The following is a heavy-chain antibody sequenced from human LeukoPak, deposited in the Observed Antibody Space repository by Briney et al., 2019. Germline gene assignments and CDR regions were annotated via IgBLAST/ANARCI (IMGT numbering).Heavy chain of an antibody. V-gene: IGHV3-7*01. CDR2: IKQDGSEK. Sequence: GGSLRLSCAAFGFTFSSYWMSWVRQAPGKGLEWVANIKQDGSEKYYVDSVKGRFTISRDNAKNSLYLQMNSLRAEDTAVYYCARDNPIAALDYWGQGTLVTVSS. J-gene: IGHJ4*02. D-gene: IGHD6-6*01. CDR3: ARDNPIAALDY. CDR1: GFTFSSYW.